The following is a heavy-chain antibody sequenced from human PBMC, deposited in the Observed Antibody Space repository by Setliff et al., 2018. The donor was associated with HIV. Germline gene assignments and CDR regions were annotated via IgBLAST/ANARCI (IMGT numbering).Heavy chain of an antibody. CDR2: IYTSGGT. CDR1: GGSITSGSYC. CDR3: ARDDYVWGSYRRFDY. Sequence: SETLSLTCTVSGGSITSGSYCWTWIRQPAGRGLEWIGHIYTSGGTNYNPSLKSRVTISADTSKNQFSLTLTSVTAADTAVYYCARDDYVWGSYRRFDYWGQGARVTVS. V-gene: IGHV4-61*09. J-gene: IGHJ4*02. D-gene: IGHD3-16*02.